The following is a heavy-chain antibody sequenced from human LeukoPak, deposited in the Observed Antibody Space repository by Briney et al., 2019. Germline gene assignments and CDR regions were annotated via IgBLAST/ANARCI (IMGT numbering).Heavy chain of an antibody. D-gene: IGHD6-19*01. J-gene: IGHJ6*03. CDR1: GFTFSNYA. Sequence: PGGSLRLSCAASGFTFSNYAMSWVRQAPGKGLEWVSGISGSGGTTYYADSVKGRFTVSRDNSKNTLSLQMNSLRAEDTAVYYCAKDNIAVAGGINYYYMDVWGKGTTVTISS. CDR2: ISGSGGTT. CDR3: AKDNIAVAGGINYYYMDV. V-gene: IGHV3-23*01.